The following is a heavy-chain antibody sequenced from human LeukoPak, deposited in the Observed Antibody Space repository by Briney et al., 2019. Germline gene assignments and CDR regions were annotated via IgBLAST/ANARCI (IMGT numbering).Heavy chain of an antibody. Sequence: PGESLKISCEGSGYTFTSYWIAWVRQMPGKGLEWMGIIYPGDSDTRYSPSFQGQVTISADKSISTAYLQWSSLKASDTAMYYCARHPFPYRYFDWLLYIDYWGQGTLVTVSS. J-gene: IGHJ4*02. CDR3: ARHPFPYRYFDWLLYIDY. V-gene: IGHV5-51*01. CDR1: GYTFTSYW. D-gene: IGHD3-9*01. CDR2: IYPGDSDT.